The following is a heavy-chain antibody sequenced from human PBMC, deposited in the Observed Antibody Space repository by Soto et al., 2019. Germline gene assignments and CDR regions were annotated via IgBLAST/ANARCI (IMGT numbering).Heavy chain of an antibody. CDR1: GGTFSSYT. D-gene: IGHD1-1*01. J-gene: IGHJ3*02. CDR3: ARAPNDYDDAFDI. Sequence: QVQLVQSGAEVKKPGSSVKVSCKASGGTFSSYTISWVRQAPGQGLEWMGRIIPILGIANYAQKFQGRVTITADKSTSTAYMELSSLRSEDTAVYYCARAPNDYDDAFDIWGQGTMVTVSS. V-gene: IGHV1-69*02. CDR2: IIPILGIA.